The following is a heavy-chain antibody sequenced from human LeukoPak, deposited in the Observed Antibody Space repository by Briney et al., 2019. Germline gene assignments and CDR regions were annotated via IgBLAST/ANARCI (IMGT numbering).Heavy chain of an antibody. Sequence: GGSLRLSCAASGFTFSSYSMNWVRQAPGKGLEWVSSISSSSSYIYYADSVKGRFTISRDNAKNSLYLQMNSLRAEDTAVYYCASPYTPDYDDYDPERYFDLWGRGTLVTVSS. D-gene: IGHD4-17*01. CDR2: ISSSSSYI. CDR1: GFTFSSYS. J-gene: IGHJ2*01. V-gene: IGHV3-21*01. CDR3: ASPYTPDYDDYDPERYFDL.